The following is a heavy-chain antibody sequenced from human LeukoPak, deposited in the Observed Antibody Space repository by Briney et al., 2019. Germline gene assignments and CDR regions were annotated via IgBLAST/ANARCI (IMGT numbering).Heavy chain of an antibody. CDR2: IYYSGST. CDR3: ASTGRYFDPGYYYYMDV. D-gene: IGHD3-9*01. J-gene: IGHJ6*03. V-gene: IGHV4-59*08. Sequence: SETVSLTCTVSGGSISSYYWSWIRQPPGKGLEWIGYIYYSGSTNYNPSLKSRVTISVDTSKNQFSLKLSSVTAADTAVYYCASTGRYFDPGYYYYMDVWGKGTTVTVSS. CDR1: GGSISSYY.